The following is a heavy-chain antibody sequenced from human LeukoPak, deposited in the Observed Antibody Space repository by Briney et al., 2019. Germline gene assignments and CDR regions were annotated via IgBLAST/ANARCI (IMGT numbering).Heavy chain of an antibody. J-gene: IGHJ4*02. CDR1: GFTFSTYS. V-gene: IGHV3-21*01. CDR3: ARVVDTHFDY. Sequence: GGSLRLSCAASGFTFSTYSMNWVRQAPGKGLEWVSSISSGSRYIYYADSVKGRFTISRDNAKNTLYLQMNSLRAEDTAVYYCARVVDTHFDYWGQGTLVTVSS. CDR2: ISSGSRYI. D-gene: IGHD5-18*01.